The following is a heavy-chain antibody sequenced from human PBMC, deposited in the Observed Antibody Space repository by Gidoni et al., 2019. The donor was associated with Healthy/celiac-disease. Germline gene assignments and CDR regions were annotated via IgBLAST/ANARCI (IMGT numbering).Heavy chain of an antibody. V-gene: IGHV5-10-1*03. D-gene: IGHD3-3*01. CDR1: GYSFTSYW. Sequence: EVQLVQSGAEVQKPGASLRHSCKGSGYSFTSYWISWVRQMPGKGLAWMGRIDPIDSYINYSPSFQGHVTISAYKAISTAYLKWSSLKASDTAMYYCARHPQYYDFWTGLWVYFDYWGQGTLVTVSS. J-gene: IGHJ4*02. CDR3: ARHPQYYDFWTGLWVYFDY. CDR2: IDPIDSYI.